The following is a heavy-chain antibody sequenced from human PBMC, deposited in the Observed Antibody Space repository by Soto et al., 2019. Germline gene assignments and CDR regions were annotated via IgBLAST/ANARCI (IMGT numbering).Heavy chain of an antibody. D-gene: IGHD6-13*01. V-gene: IGHV4-34*01. J-gene: IGHJ4*02. CDR1: GGSFSGYY. CDR3: ASGYSSSWRGWSFDY. CDR2: INHSGST. Sequence: SETLSLTCAVYGGSFSGYYWSWIRQPPGKGLEWIGEINHSGSTNYNPSLKSRVTISVDTSKNQFSLKLSSVAAADTAVYYCASGYSSSWRGWSFDYWGQGTLVTVSS.